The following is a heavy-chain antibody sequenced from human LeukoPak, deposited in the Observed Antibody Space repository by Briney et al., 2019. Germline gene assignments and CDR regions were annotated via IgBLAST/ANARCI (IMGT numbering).Heavy chain of an antibody. CDR2: ISYDGSNK. CDR1: GFTFSSYG. Sequence: QTGGSLRLSCAASGFTFSSYGMHWVRQAPGKGLEWVAVISYDGSNKYYADSVKGRFTISRDNAKNTLYLQMNSLRAEDTAVYYCAKAGPRAPEDYYFDYWGQGTLVTVSS. CDR3: AKAGPRAPEDYYFDY. J-gene: IGHJ4*02. V-gene: IGHV3-30*18.